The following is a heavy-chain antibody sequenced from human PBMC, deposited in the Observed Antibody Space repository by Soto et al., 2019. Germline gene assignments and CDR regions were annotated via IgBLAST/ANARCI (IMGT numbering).Heavy chain of an antibody. CDR1: GFTFSSYG. CDR3: AKSTMAARPAHYFDY. CDR2: IWYDGSNK. J-gene: IGHJ4*02. D-gene: IGHD6-6*01. Sequence: GGSLRLSCAASGFTFSSYGMHWVRQAPGKGLEWVAVIWYDGSNKYYADSVKGRFTISRDNSKNTLYLQMNSLRGEDTAVYYCAKSTMAARPAHYFDYWGQGTLVTVSS. V-gene: IGHV3-33*06.